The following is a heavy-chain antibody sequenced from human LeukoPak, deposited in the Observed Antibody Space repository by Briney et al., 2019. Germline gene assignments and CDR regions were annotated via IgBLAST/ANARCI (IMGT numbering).Heavy chain of an antibody. CDR1: GFTFISHA. CDR2: ISGSGGTT. Sequence: PGGSLRLSCTVSGFTFISHAMSWVRQAPGKGLEWVSGISGSGGTTYYAESAKGRFTISRDNAKRTLSVQMNSLRAEDTAVYYCARDEPASRGSWFIQNWGQGTLVTVSS. J-gene: IGHJ1*01. V-gene: IGHV3-23*01. D-gene: IGHD6-13*01. CDR3: ARDEPASRGSWFIQN.